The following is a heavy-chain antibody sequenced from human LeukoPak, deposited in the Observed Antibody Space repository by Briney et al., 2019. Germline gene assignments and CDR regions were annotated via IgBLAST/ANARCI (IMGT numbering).Heavy chain of an antibody. J-gene: IGHJ4*02. CDR2: ISSSSSYI. CDR3: AKSTHDGLPGMFAN. CDR1: GFKFSSYS. V-gene: IGHV3-21*04. Sequence: NPGGSLRLSCAASGFKFSSYSMKWVRQAPGKGLEWVSFISSSSSYIYYADSLKGRFTISRDDAKNSLYLQMHSLRPEDMALYYCAKSTHDGLPGMFANWGQGTLVTVSS. D-gene: IGHD3-10*01.